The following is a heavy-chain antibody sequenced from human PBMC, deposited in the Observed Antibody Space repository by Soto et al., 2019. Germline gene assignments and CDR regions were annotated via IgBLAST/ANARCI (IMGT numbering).Heavy chain of an antibody. Sequence: QVQLVQSGAEVKKPGASVKVSCKASGYTFTGYYMHWVRQAPGQGLEWMGWINPNSGGTNYAQKFQGWVTMTRDTSISTAYMELSRLRSDATAVYYCARDYGGNSGRRPDDAFDVWGQGTMVTVSS. CDR1: GYTFTGYY. J-gene: IGHJ3*01. D-gene: IGHD4-17*01. V-gene: IGHV1-2*04. CDR2: INPNSGGT. CDR3: ARDYGGNSGRRPDDAFDV.